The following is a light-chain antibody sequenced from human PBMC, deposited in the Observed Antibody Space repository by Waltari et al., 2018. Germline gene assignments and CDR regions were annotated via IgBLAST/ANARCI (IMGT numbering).Light chain of an antibody. Sequence: QSALTQPASVSGSPGQSITISCTGTSSDVRAYDYVSWYQQKPGKAPQPIIYEVRDRPPGVPNRFSGSKSGYTAFLTISGLQAEDEADYYCTSYTTSRTWVFGGGTNLTVL. CDR1: SSDVRAYDY. V-gene: IGLV2-14*01. CDR3: TSYTTSRTWV. J-gene: IGLJ3*02. CDR2: EVR.